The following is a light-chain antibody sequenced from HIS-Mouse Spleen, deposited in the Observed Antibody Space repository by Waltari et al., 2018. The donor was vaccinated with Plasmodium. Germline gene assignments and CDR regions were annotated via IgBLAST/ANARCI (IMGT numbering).Light chain of an antibody. CDR3: QSADSSGTYQV. Sequence: SYELTQPPSVSVSPGQTARITCSGDALPKQYAYWYKQKQGQAPVLVIYKDSERPSGIPERFSGSRSGTTVTLTISGVQAEDEADYYCQSADSSGTYQVFGGGTKLTVL. J-gene: IGLJ2*01. CDR2: KDS. V-gene: IGLV3-25*03. CDR1: ALPKQY.